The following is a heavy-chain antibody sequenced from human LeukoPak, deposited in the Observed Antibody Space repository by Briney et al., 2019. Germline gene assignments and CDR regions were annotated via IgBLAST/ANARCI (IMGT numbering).Heavy chain of an antibody. Sequence: GGSLRLSCAASGFTFSSYAMSWVRQAPGKGLEWVSAISGSGGSTYYADSVKGRFTISRDNSKNTLYLQMNSLRAEDTAVYYCAKSEGLRYFDWPRGYYFDYWGQGTLVTVSS. CDR3: AKSEGLRYFDWPRGYYFDY. CDR1: GFTFSSYA. J-gene: IGHJ4*02. CDR2: ISGSGGST. D-gene: IGHD3-9*01. V-gene: IGHV3-23*01.